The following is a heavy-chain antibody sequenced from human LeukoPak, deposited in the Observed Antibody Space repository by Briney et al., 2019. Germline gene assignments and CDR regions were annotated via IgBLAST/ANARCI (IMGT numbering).Heavy chain of an antibody. D-gene: IGHD1-26*01. CDR2: IYPGDSDT. V-gene: IGHV5-51*01. CDR1: GYTFTSYW. CDR3: ARREVGAVDY. J-gene: IGHJ4*02. Sequence: GESLQISCKGSGYTFTSYWIGWVRPMPGKGLEWMGIIYPGDSDTRYSPSFQGQVTVSADRSISTAYLQWSSLKASDTAMYYCARREVGAVDYWGQGTLVTVSS.